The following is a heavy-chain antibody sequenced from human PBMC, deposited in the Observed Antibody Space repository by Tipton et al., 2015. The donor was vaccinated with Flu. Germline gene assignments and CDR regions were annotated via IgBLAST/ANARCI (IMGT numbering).Heavy chain of an antibody. CDR3: ASPMGYCSSISCYSPLTK. J-gene: IGHJ4*02. Sequence: QLVQSGAEVKKPGASVTLSCKASGYTFNRFYVHWVRQAPGQGLEWLGVIDPGTGGTTYSQKLQGRVTMTTDTASATVYMELRSLRSDDTAVYYCASPMGYCSSISCYSPLTKWGQGTLVTVSS. V-gene: IGHV1-46*02. D-gene: IGHD2-2*01. CDR2: IDPGTGGT. CDR1: GYTFNRFY.